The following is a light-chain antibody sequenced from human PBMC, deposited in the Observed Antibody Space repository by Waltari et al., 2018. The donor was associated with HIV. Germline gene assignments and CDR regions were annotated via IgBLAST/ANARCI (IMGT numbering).Light chain of an antibody. CDR1: RALLHPVNNQPF. CDR2: WAS. CDR3: QQYVQTPYL. V-gene: IGKV4-1*01. J-gene: IGKJ2*01. Sequence: DVVVIQSPHSLTVPLGESATVYCKSSRALLHPVNNQPFLAWYRQKPGQPPKLLVYWASIRESGVSARFVGAGSGTDFTLTISAVQAEDASTYFCQQYVQTPYLFGQGTRL.